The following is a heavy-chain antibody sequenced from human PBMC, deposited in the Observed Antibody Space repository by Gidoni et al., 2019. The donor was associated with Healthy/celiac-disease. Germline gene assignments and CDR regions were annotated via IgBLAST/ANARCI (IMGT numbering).Heavy chain of an antibody. Sequence: EVQLVESGGGLVKPGGSLRLSCAASGFTFSSYSMNWVRQAPGKGLEWVSSISSSGSTIYYADSVKGRFTISRDNAKNSLYLQMNSLRAEDTAVYYCARAVPAATNWFDPWGQGTLVTVSS. CDR3: ARAVPAATNWFDP. CDR2: ISSSGSTI. V-gene: IGHV3-21*01. D-gene: IGHD2-2*01. J-gene: IGHJ5*02. CDR1: GFTFSSYS.